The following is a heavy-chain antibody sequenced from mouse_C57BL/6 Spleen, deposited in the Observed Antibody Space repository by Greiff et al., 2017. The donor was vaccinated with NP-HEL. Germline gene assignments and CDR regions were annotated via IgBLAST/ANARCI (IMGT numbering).Heavy chain of an antibody. CDR2: IDPETGGT. CDR1: GYTFTDYE. Sequence: QVQLKQSGAELVRPGASVTLSCKASGYTFTDYEMHWVKQTPVHGLEWIGAIDPETGGTAYNQKFKGKAILTADKSSSTAYIELRSLTSEDSAVYYCTRAGIPNYDGDYYAMDYWGQGTSVTVSS. V-gene: IGHV1-15*01. CDR3: TRAGIPNYDGDYYAMDY. D-gene: IGHD2-4*01. J-gene: IGHJ4*01.